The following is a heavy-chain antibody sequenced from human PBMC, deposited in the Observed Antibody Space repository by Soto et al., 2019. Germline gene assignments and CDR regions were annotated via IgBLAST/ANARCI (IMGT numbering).Heavy chain of an antibody. CDR2: IKQDGSEK. CDR1: GFTFSSYW. CDR3: ASDLGSYYMDV. V-gene: IGHV3-7*03. Sequence: GGSLRLSCAASGFTFSSYWMSWVRQAPGKGLEWVANIKQDGSEKYYVDSVKGRFTISRDNAKNSLYLQMNSLRAEDTAGYYCASDLGSYYMDVWGKGTTVTVSS. J-gene: IGHJ6*03.